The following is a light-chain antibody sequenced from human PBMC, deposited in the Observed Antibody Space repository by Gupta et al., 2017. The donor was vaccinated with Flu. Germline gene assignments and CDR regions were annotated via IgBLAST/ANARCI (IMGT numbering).Light chain of an antibody. V-gene: IGKV1-39*01. CDR1: QSISKY. Sequence: PASLSASVGDRVSITCRASQSISKYLNWYQQKPGKGPILLIYHASSLQSGVPAKFSGSGSGTDFTLTITSLQPEDSATYYCQQTDNTAWTFGQGTKVEIK. CDR2: HAS. J-gene: IGKJ1*01. CDR3: QQTDNTAWT.